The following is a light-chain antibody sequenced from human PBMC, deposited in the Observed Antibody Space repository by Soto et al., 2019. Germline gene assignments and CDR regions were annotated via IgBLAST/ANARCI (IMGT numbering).Light chain of an antibody. V-gene: IGKV1-27*01. CDR3: QKYKSAPYT. CDR2: DAS. J-gene: IGKJ3*01. Sequence: DIQMTQSPSSLSTSIGDRVTITCRASQGISSSLAWYQRKPGKAPSLLIYDASTLQSGVPSRFSGSGSGTDFTLTISSLQPEDVATYYCQKYKSAPYTFGPGTKVDIK. CDR1: QGISSS.